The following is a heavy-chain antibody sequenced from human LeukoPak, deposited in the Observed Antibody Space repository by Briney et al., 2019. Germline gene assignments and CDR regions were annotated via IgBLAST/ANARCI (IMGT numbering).Heavy chain of an antibody. D-gene: IGHD5-18*01. CDR3: ASVYTAGPSPHLDY. Sequence: PGGSLRLSCAVSGLTFNNYAMSWVRQAPGKGLEWVSGISGRGASKYYADSVKGRFTISRDNSKNTLYLQMNSLRAEDTAVYYCASVYTAGPSPHLDYWGQGTLVTVSS. V-gene: IGHV3-23*01. CDR2: ISGRGASK. CDR1: GLTFNNYA. J-gene: IGHJ4*02.